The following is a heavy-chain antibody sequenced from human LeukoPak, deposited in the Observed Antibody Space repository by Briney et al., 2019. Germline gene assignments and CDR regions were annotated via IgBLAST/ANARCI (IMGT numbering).Heavy chain of an antibody. CDR1: GFTFTSYA. CDR2: ISYDASNK. Sequence: PGRSLSLSCAASGFTFTSYAMHWVRQAPGKGLEWVAFISYDASNKYYADSVKGRFTISRDNSKNTLYLQMNSLRVEDTAVYYCARDRGSWNAFDIWGQGTMVTVSS. D-gene: IGHD6-13*01. V-gene: IGHV3-30*04. CDR3: ARDRGSWNAFDI. J-gene: IGHJ3*02.